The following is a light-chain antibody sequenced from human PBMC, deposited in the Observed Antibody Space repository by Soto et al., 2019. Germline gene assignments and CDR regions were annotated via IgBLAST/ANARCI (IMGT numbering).Light chain of an antibody. J-gene: IGKJ2*01. V-gene: IGKV3-20*01. Sequence: IVLTQSPATLSWSPGERATLSCKASQSVSSYLAWYKQKPGQAPRPLIPGASSRATGIPDRFSGRGSGTEFTLTISRLKPEDFEVYFCQQYDSSPYTFGQGTKVEIK. CDR3: QQYDSSPYT. CDR2: GAS. CDR1: QSVSSY.